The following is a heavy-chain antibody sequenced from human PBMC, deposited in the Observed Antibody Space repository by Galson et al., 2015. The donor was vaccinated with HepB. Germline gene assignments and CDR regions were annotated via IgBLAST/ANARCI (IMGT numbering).Heavy chain of an antibody. CDR2: INSDGSST. CDR3: ARGAVTTPYFYYYYMDV. J-gene: IGHJ6*03. Sequence: SLRLSCAASGFTFSSYWMHWVRQAPGKGLVWVSRINSDGSSTSYADSVKGRFTISRDNAKNTLYLQMNSLRAEDTAVYYCARGAVTTPYFYYYYMDVWGKGTTVTVSS. D-gene: IGHD4-11*01. V-gene: IGHV3-74*01. CDR1: GFTFSSYW.